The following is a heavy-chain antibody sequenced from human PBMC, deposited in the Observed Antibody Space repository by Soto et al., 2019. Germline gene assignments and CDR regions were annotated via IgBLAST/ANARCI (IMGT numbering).Heavy chain of an antibody. Sequence: QVYLVRSGAEVKKPGSSVKVSCKALRGTFTYYAFSWVRQAPGQGLEWMGGIMPFFGSGNYAQKFQGRINITADESTSSVYLELTSLRSEDTAVYYCARDRAGYYSHFVYWGQGTLVTVSS. J-gene: IGHJ4*02. CDR3: ARDRAGYYSHFVY. CDR1: RGTFTYYA. V-gene: IGHV1-69*01. CDR2: IMPFFGSG. D-gene: IGHD3-22*01.